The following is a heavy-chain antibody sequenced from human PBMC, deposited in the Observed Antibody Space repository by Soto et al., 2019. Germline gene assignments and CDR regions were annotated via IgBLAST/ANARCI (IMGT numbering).Heavy chain of an antibody. Sequence: SETLSLTCTVSGGTISSYFGSWIRQPPGKGLEWIGYIYYSGSTNYNPSLKSRVTISVDTSKNQFSLKLSSVTAVDTATYYCAHLYYYDSSGPAFDYLGQGTLVTVSS. CDR1: GGTISSYF. CDR2: IYYSGST. CDR3: AHLYYYDSSGPAFDY. D-gene: IGHD3-22*01. J-gene: IGHJ4*02. V-gene: IGHV4-59*01.